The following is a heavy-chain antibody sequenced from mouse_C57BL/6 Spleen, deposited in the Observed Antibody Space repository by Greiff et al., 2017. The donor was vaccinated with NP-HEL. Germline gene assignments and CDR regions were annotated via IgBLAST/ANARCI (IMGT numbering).Heavy chain of an antibody. Sequence: QVQLKESGAELARPGASVKMSCKASGYTFTCYTMHWVKQRPGQGLEWIGYINPSSGYTKYNQKFKDKATLTADKSSSTAYMQLSSLTSEDSAVYYCARRGGLRPHFDYWGQGTTLTVSS. CDR3: ARRGGLRPHFDY. CDR1: GYTFTCYT. D-gene: IGHD2-4*01. CDR2: INPSSGYT. V-gene: IGHV1-4*01. J-gene: IGHJ2*01.